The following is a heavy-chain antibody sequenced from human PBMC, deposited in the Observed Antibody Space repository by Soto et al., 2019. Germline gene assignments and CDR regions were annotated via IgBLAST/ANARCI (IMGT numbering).Heavy chain of an antibody. V-gene: IGHV3-23*01. D-gene: IGHD1-26*01. CDR3: AKWDKNRDLYVGH. J-gene: IGHJ4*02. CDR1: GFTFSSYA. CDR2: ISGSGGST. Sequence: PGGSLRLSCAASGFTFSSYAMSWVRQAPGKGLEWLSAISGSGGSTYYADSVKGRFTISRDNSKNTLYLQMNRWRAEDTAVYYCAKWDKNRDLYVGHCGQLTLVTVSS.